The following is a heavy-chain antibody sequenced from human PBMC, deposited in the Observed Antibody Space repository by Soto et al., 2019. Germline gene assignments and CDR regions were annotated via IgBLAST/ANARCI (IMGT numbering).Heavy chain of an antibody. J-gene: IGHJ5*02. D-gene: IGHD3-3*01. CDR1: GYTFTGYY. CDR3: AREPRTYYDFWNGPNENWFDP. V-gene: IGHV1-2*02. Sequence: ASVKVSCKASGYTFTGYYMHWVRQAPGQGLEWMGWINPNSGGTNYAQKFQGRVTMTRDTSISTAYMELSRLRSDDTAVYYCAREPRTYYDFWNGPNENWFDPWGQGTLVTVSS. CDR2: INPNSGGT.